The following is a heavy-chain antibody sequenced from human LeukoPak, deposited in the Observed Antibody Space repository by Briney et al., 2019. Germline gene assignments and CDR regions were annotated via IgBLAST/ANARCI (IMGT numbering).Heavy chain of an antibody. V-gene: IGHV4-4*07. CDR3: ARDDYGGSPYYYYYMDV. J-gene: IGHJ6*03. D-gene: IGHD4-23*01. Sequence: SETLSLTCTVSGGSISSYYWSWIRQPAGKGLEWIGRIYTSGSTNYNPSLKSRVTVSVDTSKNQFSLKLSSVTAADTAVYYCARDDYGGSPYYYYYMDVWGKGTTVTVSS. CDR1: GGSISSYY. CDR2: IYTSGST.